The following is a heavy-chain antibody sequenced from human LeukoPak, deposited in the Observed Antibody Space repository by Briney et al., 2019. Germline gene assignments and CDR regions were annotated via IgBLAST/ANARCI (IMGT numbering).Heavy chain of an antibody. J-gene: IGHJ4*02. CDR3: ARDNYGGILDF. CDR2: VLYDGSNK. Sequence: GGSLRLSCAASGFTFTRYTMHWVRQAPGKGLGWVAVVLYDGSNKYYADSVKGRFTLSRDNSKNTLSLQMNTLRAEDTAVYYCARDNYGGILDFWGQGTLVTVSS. CDR1: GFTFTRYT. D-gene: IGHD2-21*01. V-gene: IGHV3-30*04.